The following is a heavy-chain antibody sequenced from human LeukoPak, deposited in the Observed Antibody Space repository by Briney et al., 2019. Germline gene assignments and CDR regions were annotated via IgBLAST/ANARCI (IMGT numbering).Heavy chain of an antibody. V-gene: IGHV1-8*03. J-gene: IGHJ4*02. Sequence: GASVKVSCKASGYTFTSYDINWVRQATGQGLEWMGWMNPNSGNTGYAQKFQGRVTITRNTSISTAYMELSSLRSEDTAVYYCARGRLSLITARANFFDYWGQGTRVTVSS. D-gene: IGHD3-16*01. CDR3: ARGRLSLITARANFFDY. CDR2: MNPNSGNT. CDR1: GYTFTSYD.